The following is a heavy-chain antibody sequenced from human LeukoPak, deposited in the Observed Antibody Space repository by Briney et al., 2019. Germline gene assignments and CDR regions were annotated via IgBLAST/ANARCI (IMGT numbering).Heavy chain of an antibody. Sequence: QPSEPLSLTCAVYGGSFSGYYWTWIRQPPGKGLEWIGEINHRGSTNYNPSLKSRVTISVDTSKNQFSLKLRSVTAADTAVYYCARGRGYCSDGSCYSPGVYFDYWGQGTRVTVSS. V-gene: IGHV4-34*01. CDR3: ARGRGYCSDGSCYSPGVYFDY. D-gene: IGHD2-15*01. CDR1: GGSFSGYY. CDR2: INHRGST. J-gene: IGHJ4*02.